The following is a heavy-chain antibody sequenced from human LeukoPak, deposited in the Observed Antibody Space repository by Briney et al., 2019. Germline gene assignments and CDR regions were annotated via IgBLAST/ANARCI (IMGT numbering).Heavy chain of an antibody. D-gene: IGHD5-18*01. CDR2: ISSNGGST. CDR3: ARFSGYSYATNPDAFDI. V-gene: IGHV3-64*01. CDR1: GFTFSSYA. Sequence: GGSLRLSCAASGFTFSSYAMHWVRQAPGKGLEYVSAISSNGGSTYYANSVKGRFTISRDNSKNTLYLQMGSLRAEDMAVYYCARFSGYSYATNPDAFDIWGQGTMVTISS. J-gene: IGHJ3*02.